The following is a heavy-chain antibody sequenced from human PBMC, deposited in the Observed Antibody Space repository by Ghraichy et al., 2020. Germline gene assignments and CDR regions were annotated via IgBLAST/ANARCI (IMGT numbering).Heavy chain of an antibody. CDR3: ARGRTSNYDFWSGYYTQGFDP. CDR1: GGSISSYY. Sequence: SETLSLTCTVSGGSISSYYWSWIRQPPGKGLEWIGYIYYSGSTNYNPSLKSRVTISVDTSKNQFSLKLSSVTAADTAVYYCARGRTSNYDFWSGYYTQGFDPWGQGTLVTVSS. J-gene: IGHJ5*02. D-gene: IGHD3-3*01. V-gene: IGHV4-59*01. CDR2: IYYSGST.